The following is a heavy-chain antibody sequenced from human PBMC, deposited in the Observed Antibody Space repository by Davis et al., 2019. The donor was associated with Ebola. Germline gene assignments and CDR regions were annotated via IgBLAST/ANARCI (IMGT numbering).Heavy chain of an antibody. Sequence: GESLKISCAASGFSFNDYDMHWVRQATGKGLEWVSSVGAAGDTYHSDSVKGRFTVSRDNSMNTLYLQMNSLTAEDSAVYYCTRGNYGRDVWGQGTTVAVSS. CDR1: GFSFNDYD. V-gene: IGHV3-13*01. CDR3: TRGNYGRDV. CDR2: VGAAGDT. J-gene: IGHJ6*02.